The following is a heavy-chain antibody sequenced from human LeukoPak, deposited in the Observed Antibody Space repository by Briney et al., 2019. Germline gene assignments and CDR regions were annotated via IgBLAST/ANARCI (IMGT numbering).Heavy chain of an antibody. Sequence: GESLKISCKGSGYSFTSYWIGWVRQMPGEGLEWMGIIYPGDSDTRYSPSFQGQVTISADKSISTAYLQWSSLKASDTAMYYCARPESSGYDSTILDAFDIWGQGTMVTVSS. CDR1: GYSFTSYW. CDR2: IYPGDSDT. V-gene: IGHV5-51*01. D-gene: IGHD5-12*01. J-gene: IGHJ3*02. CDR3: ARPESSGYDSTILDAFDI.